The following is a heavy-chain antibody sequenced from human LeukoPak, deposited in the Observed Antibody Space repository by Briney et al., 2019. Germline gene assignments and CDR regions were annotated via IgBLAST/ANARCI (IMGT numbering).Heavy chain of an antibody. CDR3: ARGEAAGLLDY. CDR2: ISYTGST. D-gene: IGHD6-13*01. V-gene: IGHV4-59*01. Sequence: RPSETLSLTCTVSRGSITGYYWSWIRQPPGQGLEWIGYISYTGSTTYNPSLKSRVTISIDTSKNQFSLKLSSVTAADTAMYYCARGEAAGLLDYWGQGTLVTASS. CDR1: RGSITGYY. J-gene: IGHJ4*02.